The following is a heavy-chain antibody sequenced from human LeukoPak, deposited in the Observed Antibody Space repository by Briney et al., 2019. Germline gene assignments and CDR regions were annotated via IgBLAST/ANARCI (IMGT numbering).Heavy chain of an antibody. Sequence: GGSLRLSCAVSGITLSNYGMSWVCQAPGKGLEWVAGISGSGGGTNYADSVKGRFTISRDNPKNTLYLQMNSLRAEDTAVYFCAKRGVVIRVILVGFHKEAYYFDSWGQGALVTVSS. CDR2: ISGSGGGT. V-gene: IGHV3-23*01. D-gene: IGHD3-22*01. CDR3: AKRGVVIRVILVGFHKEAYYFDS. J-gene: IGHJ4*02. CDR1: GITLSNYG.